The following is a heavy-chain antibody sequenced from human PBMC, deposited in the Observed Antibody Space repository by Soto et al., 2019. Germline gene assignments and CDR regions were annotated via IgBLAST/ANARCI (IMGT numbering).Heavy chain of an antibody. J-gene: IGHJ6*02. V-gene: IGHV3-23*01. CDR1: GFTFYNFA. Sequence: GGSLRLSCAASGFTFYNFAMTWVRQAPGKGLEWVSTISGSGVGTYYADSVKGRFTVSRDNSKNTLYLQMNSLRAEDTAVYYCARQGDSSSSLDYYYGMDVWGQGTTVTVSS. CDR3: ARQGDSSSSLDYYYGMDV. D-gene: IGHD6-6*01. CDR2: ISGSGVGT.